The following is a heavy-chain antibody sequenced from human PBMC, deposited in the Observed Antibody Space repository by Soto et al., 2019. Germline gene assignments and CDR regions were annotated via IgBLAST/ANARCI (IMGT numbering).Heavy chain of an antibody. CDR2: ISSSSSYI. D-gene: IGHD3-16*01. V-gene: IGHV3-21*01. J-gene: IGHJ5*02. Sequence: PGGSLRLSCSASGLTFSSYSMNWVRQAPGKGLEWVSSISSSSSYIYYADSVKGRFTISRDNAKNSLYLQINSLRAEDTAVYYCARAGHIMITFGGLGWFDPWGQGTLVTVSS. CDR3: ARAGHIMITFGGLGWFDP. CDR1: GLTFSSYS.